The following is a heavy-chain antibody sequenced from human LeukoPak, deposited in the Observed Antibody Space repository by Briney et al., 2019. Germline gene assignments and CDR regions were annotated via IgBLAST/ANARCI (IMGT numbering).Heavy chain of an antibody. CDR1: GDSVSIYY. CDR3: ARAGNNWSFDY. Sequence: SETLSLTCTVSGDSVSIYYWSWIRQPPGKGLEWIGYIYYRGNTNYNPSLKSRVTMAVDTSKNQCSLKVSSVTAADTAVYYCARAGNNWSFDYWGQGTLVTVSS. D-gene: IGHD1-1*01. J-gene: IGHJ4*02. V-gene: IGHV4-59*02. CDR2: IYYRGNT.